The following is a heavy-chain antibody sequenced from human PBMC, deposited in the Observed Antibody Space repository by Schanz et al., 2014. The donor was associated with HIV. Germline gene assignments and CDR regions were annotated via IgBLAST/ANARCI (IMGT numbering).Heavy chain of an antibody. CDR2: INPNSGGT. V-gene: IGHV1-2*02. J-gene: IGHJ6*02. CDR1: GYTFTGYY. CDR3: ARWGRGCSGGSCYWGYYGMDV. Sequence: QVQLVQSGAEVKKPGASVKVSCKTSGYTFTGYYMHWVRQAPGQGLEWMGWINPNSGGTNYAQKFQGRVTMTTDPSTNTAYMELRRLRSDDTAVYYCARWGRGCSGGSCYWGYYGMDVWGQGTTVTVSS. D-gene: IGHD2-15*01.